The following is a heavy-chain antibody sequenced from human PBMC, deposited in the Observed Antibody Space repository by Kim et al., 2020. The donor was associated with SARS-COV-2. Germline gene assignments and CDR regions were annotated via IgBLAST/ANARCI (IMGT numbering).Heavy chain of an antibody. CDR3: ARIGGITGTTGD. CDR2: IYPGDSDS. CDR1: GYKFTSYW. J-gene: IGHJ4*02. D-gene: IGHD1-20*01. Sequence: GESLKISCKGSGYKFTSYWIAWVRQMPGKGLEWMGIIYPGDSDSRYSPSFQGQVTFSVDNSISTAYLQLNSLKASDTAMYYCARIGGITGTTGDWGQGTLVTVSS. V-gene: IGHV5-51*01.